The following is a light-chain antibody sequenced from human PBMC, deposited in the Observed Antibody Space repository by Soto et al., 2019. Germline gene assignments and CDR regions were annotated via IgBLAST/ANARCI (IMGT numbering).Light chain of an antibody. CDR2: DAS. Sequence: ESILTQSPPTLSLSPGERATLSCRASQSISSYLVWYQQKPGRAPRLLIYDASNRATGVPARFSGSGSGTDFTLTISSLEPEDFAVYYCQQRSNWPPITFGQGSRP. V-gene: IGKV3-11*01. CDR3: QQRSNWPPIT. J-gene: IGKJ5*01. CDR1: QSISSY.